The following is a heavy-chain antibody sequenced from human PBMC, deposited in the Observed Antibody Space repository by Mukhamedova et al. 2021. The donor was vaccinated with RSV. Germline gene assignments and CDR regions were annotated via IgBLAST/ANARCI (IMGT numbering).Heavy chain of an antibody. J-gene: IGHJ6*02. D-gene: IGHD5-12*01. Sequence: GNGPEWIAYIYYSGSTNYNPSLKSRATISVDTSKKQFSLRLRSVTAADTAVYYCARDIRGFTGFGHYYYGSDVWGQGTTGTVSS. V-gene: IGHV4-59*01. CDR3: ARDIRGFTGFGHYYYGSDV. CDR2: IYYSGST.